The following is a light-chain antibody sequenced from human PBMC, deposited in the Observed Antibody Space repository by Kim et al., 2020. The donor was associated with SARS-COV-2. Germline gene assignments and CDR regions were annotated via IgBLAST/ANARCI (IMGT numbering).Light chain of an antibody. Sequence: ASGGDRVSITCQASHDISTFLNWFQQKPGKAPKLLIHAASDLEAGVPSRFSGSGSGTDFTLTIGSLQPDDSATYYCQQFGSIPITFGQGTRLEIK. V-gene: IGKV1-33*01. CDR2: AAS. CDR3: QQFGSIPIT. CDR1: HDISTF. J-gene: IGKJ5*01.